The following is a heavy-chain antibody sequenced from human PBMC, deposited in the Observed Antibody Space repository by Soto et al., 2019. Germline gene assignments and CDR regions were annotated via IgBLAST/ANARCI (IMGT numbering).Heavy chain of an antibody. J-gene: IGHJ6*02. V-gene: IGHV3-23*01. CDR1: GFTFRSYD. D-gene: IGHD2-15*01. CDR2: ISGSGGNI. CDR3: AEDMGPSVGATRGYYCQGLVV. Sequence: GALLTFSYVASGFTFRSYDMSWVRQAPSKGLEWFSAISGSGGNIYYADSVKGRSTISRDNSKNTLYLEMNSLIAEDTAVYYCAEDMGPSVGATRGYYCQGLVVWGQGTTDTVS.